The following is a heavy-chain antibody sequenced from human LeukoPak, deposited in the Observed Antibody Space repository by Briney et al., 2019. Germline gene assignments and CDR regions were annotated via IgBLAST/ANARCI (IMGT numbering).Heavy chain of an antibody. CDR2: IYFSETT. CDR3: AHGEWLPYDH. D-gene: IGHD3-3*01. CDR1: GGSISSGVHY. V-gene: IGHV4-31*03. J-gene: IGHJ4*02. Sequence: SETLSLTCTVSGGSISSGVHYLSWIRQHPGKGLEWIGYIYFSETTYYNPSLQSRVTISVDTSKNQFSLKLSSVTAADTAVYYCAHGEWLPYDHWGQGTLVTVSS.